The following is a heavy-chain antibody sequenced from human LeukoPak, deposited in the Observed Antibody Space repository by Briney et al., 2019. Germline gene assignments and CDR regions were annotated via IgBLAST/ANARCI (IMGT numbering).Heavy chain of an antibody. Sequence: PTGGSLRLSCAASGFTFSSYAMHWVRQAPGKGLEYVSAISSNGGSTYYATSVRGRFTISRDNSTNTLYLQMGSLRAEDTAVYYCAKGSIVGATSYYYLDVWGTGTTVIVSS. V-gene: IGHV3-64*01. CDR2: ISSNGGST. CDR1: GFTFSSYA. D-gene: IGHD1-26*01. J-gene: IGHJ6*03. CDR3: AKGSIVGATSYYYLDV.